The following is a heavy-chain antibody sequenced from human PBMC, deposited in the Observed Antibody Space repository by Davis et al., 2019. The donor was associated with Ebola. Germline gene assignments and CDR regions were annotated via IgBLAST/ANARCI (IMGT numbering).Heavy chain of an antibody. CDR3: ARGGSSGYYEPPLYYFDY. CDR2: INHSVST. V-gene: IGHV4-34*01. CDR1: GASSSGYY. Sequence: SETLSPTCPLYGASSSGYYWSWIRQLPGKGLEWIGEINHSVSTNYNPSLKRRVTISVDTSKNQFSLKLSSVTAADPAVYYCARGGSSGYYEPPLYYFDYWGQGTLVTVSS. J-gene: IGHJ4*02. D-gene: IGHD3-22*01.